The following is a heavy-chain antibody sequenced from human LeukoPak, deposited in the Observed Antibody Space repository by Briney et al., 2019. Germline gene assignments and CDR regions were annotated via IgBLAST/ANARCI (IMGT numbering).Heavy chain of an antibody. CDR2: ISSSDNTI. V-gene: IGHV3-48*02. Sequence: GGSLRLSCGASGFTFSRYAMNWVRQAPGKGLEWVSYISSSDNTIHYADSVKGRFTISRDNAKNSLYLEMNSLRDEDTAVYYCARVHRGYSYGRLDYWGQGTLVTVSS. D-gene: IGHD5-18*01. CDR3: ARVHRGYSYGRLDY. CDR1: GFTFSRYA. J-gene: IGHJ4*02.